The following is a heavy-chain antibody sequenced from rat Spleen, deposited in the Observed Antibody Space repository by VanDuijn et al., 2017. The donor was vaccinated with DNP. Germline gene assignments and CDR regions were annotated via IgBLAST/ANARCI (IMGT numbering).Heavy chain of an antibody. V-gene: IGHV3-3*01. CDR3: ARWTRYFDS. CDR1: GYSITSSYR. D-gene: IGHD1-7*01. J-gene: IGHJ2*01. Sequence: EVQLQESGPGLVKPSQSLSLTCSVTGYSITSSYRWNWIRKFPGNRLDWMGYIKSAGTTNYTPSLRSRISITRDTSKNHFFLHLNSVTTEDTATYYCARWTRYFDSGAKESWSQSPQ. CDR2: IKSAGTT.